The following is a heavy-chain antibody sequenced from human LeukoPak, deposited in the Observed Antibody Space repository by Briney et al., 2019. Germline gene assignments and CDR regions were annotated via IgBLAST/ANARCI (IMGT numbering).Heavy chain of an antibody. J-gene: IGHJ3*02. CDR3: ARESTVGPIQTDALDI. CDR2: INNEETAA. CDR1: GFTFSTYW. D-gene: IGHD1-26*01. V-gene: IGHV3-74*01. Sequence: GGSLRLSCAASGFTFSTYWMHWVRQAPGKGLLWVSRINNEETAANYADSVQGRFTISRDNANNMLYLQMDSLRAEDTAVYYCARESTVGPIQTDALDIWGQGTMVTVSS.